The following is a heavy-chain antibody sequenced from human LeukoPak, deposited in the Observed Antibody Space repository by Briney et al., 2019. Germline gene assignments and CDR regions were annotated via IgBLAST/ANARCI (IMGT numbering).Heavy chain of an antibody. D-gene: IGHD1-26*01. CDR2: ISGSGDRT. CDR3: AREPTKYSGSYSDY. CDR1: GFTFSSYD. J-gene: IGHJ4*02. Sequence: GGSLRLSCAASGFTFSSYDMSWVRQAPGMGLEWVSAISGSGDRTYYPDSVKGRFSISRDNSKNTLYLQMNGLRAEDTAVYYCAREPTKYSGSYSDYWGQGTLVTVSS. V-gene: IGHV3-23*01.